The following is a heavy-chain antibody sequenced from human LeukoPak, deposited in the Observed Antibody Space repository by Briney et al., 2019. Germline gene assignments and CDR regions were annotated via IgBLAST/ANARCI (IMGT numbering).Heavy chain of an antibody. V-gene: IGHV3-33*06. CDR1: GFTFSSYG. CDR3: AKDSSGYYPDY. CDR2: IWYDGSNK. J-gene: IGHJ4*02. Sequence: PGGSLRLSCAASGFTFSSYGMHWVRQAPGKGLEWVAVIWYDGSNKYYADSVKGRFTISRDNSKNTLYLQMNTLRAEDTAVYYCAKDSSGYYPDYWGQGTLVTVYS. D-gene: IGHD3-22*01.